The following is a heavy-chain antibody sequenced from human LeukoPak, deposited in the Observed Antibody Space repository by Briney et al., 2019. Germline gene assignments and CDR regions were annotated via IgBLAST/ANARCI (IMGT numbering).Heavy chain of an antibody. V-gene: IGHV5-51*01. Sequence: GESLKISCKGSGYSFTSYWIGWVRQMPGKGLEWMGIIYPDDSETRYSPSFQGQITISVDKSSSTAYLQWSSLKASDTAMYYCARRTMIVGYDMWGQGTMVTVSS. CDR2: IYPDDSET. CDR1: GYSFTSYW. J-gene: IGHJ3*02. CDR3: ARRTMIVGYDM. D-gene: IGHD3-22*01.